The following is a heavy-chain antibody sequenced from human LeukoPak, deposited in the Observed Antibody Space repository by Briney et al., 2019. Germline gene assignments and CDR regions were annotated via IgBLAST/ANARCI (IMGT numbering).Heavy chain of an antibody. J-gene: IGHJ4*02. CDR2: IYHSGST. CDR3: ARSGYSYGSHFDY. D-gene: IGHD5-18*01. V-gene: IGHV4-4*02. Sequence: SETLSLTCAVSGGSISSANWWSWVRQPPGKGLEWIGEIYHSGSTNYNPSLKSRVTISVDKSKNQFSLKLSSVTAADTAVYFCARSGYSYGSHFDYWGQGTLVTVSS. CDR1: GGSISSANW.